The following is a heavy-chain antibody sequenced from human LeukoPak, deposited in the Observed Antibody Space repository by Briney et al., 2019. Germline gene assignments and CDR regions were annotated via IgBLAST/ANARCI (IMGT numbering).Heavy chain of an antibody. V-gene: IGHV3-49*04. J-gene: IGHJ4*02. CDR3: TRDQTPYY. CDR2: IRSKVYGGTP. CDR1: GFTFSTYG. Sequence: GGSLRLSCAASGFTFSTYGMSWVRQAPGKGVEWVGFIRSKVYGGTPEYAASVKGRFTISRDDSKGIAYLQMNSLKTEDTAVYYCTRDQTPYYWGQGTLVTVSS.